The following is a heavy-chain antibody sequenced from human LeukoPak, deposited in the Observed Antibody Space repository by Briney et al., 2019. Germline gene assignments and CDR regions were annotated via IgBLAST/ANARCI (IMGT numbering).Heavy chain of an antibody. V-gene: IGHV4-34*01. CDR3: ARGPGWDGYNYGWFDP. CDR2: INHSGST. CDR1: GGSFSGYY. J-gene: IGHJ5*02. D-gene: IGHD5-24*01. Sequence: SETLSLTCAVYGGSFSGYYWSWIRQPPGKGLEWIGEINHSGSTNYNPSLKSRVTISVDTSKNQFPLKLSSVTAADTAVYYCARGPGWDGYNYGWFDPWGQGTLVTVSS.